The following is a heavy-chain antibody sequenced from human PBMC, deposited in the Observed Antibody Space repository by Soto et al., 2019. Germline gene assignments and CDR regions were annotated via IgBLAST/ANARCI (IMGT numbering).Heavy chain of an antibody. D-gene: IGHD3-9*01. J-gene: IGHJ4*02. V-gene: IGHV1-18*04. CDR1: GYTFKNYG. Sequence: QDHLVHSGGEVKKPGASAKVSCKASGYTFKNYGINWVRQAPGRGLEWVAWISAYNGDTSYAQHLQGRVTVTTETLTNTAYMELRSLRPDDTAGYFCVLGGLETGYYRDMDYWGQGTLVSVSS. CDR3: VLGGLETGYYRDMDY. CDR2: ISAYNGDT.